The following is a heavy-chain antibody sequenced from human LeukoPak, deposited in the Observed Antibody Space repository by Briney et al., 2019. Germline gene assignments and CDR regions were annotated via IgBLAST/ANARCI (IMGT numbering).Heavy chain of an antibody. V-gene: IGHV3-48*04. D-gene: IGHD1-14*01. CDR3: ARVRGPTVYTYYLDV. J-gene: IGHJ6*03. CDR1: GFTVYSHG. Sequence: GGSLRLSCAASGFTVYSHGMIWVRQAPGKGLEWVSYISPDSATIYYADSVKGRFAISRDHAKNSLYLQMISLRAEDTALYSCARVRGPTVYTYYLDVWGKGTTVTVSS. CDR2: ISPDSATI.